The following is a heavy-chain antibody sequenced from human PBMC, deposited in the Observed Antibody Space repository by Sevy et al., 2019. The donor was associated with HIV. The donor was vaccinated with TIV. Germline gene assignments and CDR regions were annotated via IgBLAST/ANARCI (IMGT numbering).Heavy chain of an antibody. CDR3: ARVEGSAMVRGYFDY. V-gene: IGHV4-34*01. Sequence: SETLSLICAVYGGSFSGYYWSWIRQPPGKGLEWIGEVNQSGSTIYNPSLKSRVTISVDTSKNQFSLRLSSVTAADTAVYYCARVEGSAMVRGYFDYWGQGTLVTVSS. CDR1: GGSFSGYY. D-gene: IGHD3-10*01. J-gene: IGHJ4*02. CDR2: VNQSGST.